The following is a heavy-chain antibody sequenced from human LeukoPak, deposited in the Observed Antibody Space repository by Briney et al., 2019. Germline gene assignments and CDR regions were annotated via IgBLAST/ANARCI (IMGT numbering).Heavy chain of an antibody. CDR3: ARGGDGYNWEPLPYYFDY. V-gene: IGHV3-53*01. D-gene: IGHD5-24*01. Sequence: AGSLRLSCAASGFAVSSNYMSWVRQAPGKGLEWGSVIYSGGSTNYTHSVKGRFTICRDTSKNTLYLQMPSLRAEDTAVYYCARGGDGYNWEPLPYYFDYWGQGTLVTVSS. J-gene: IGHJ4*02. CDR2: IYSGGST. CDR1: GFAVSSNY.